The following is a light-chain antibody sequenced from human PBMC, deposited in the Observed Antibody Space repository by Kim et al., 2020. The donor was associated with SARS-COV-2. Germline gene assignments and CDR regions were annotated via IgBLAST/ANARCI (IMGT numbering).Light chain of an antibody. CDR1: QSVSSNY. V-gene: IGKV3-20*01. J-gene: IGKJ4*01. CDR3: QHYGSSPT. CDR2: GVS. Sequence: LSPGERATLSCRARQSVSSNYVAWYQHKPGQAPSLLIYGVSSRAAGIPDRFSVSGSRTDFTLTISRLEPEDFAVYYCQHYGSSPTFGGGTKVDIK.